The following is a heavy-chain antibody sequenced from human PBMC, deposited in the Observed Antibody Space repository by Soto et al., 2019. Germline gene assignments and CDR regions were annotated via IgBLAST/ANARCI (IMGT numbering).Heavy chain of an antibody. Sequence: PGESLKISCKGSGYSFTNYWIGWVRQMPGKGLEWMGIIHPGDSDTRYSPSFQGQVTISADKSISTAYLQWRSLKASDSAMYYCARSRITGSTWTFDYWGQETLVTVSS. CDR1: GYSFTNYW. CDR2: IHPGDSDT. J-gene: IGHJ4*02. D-gene: IGHD1-20*01. CDR3: ARSRITGSTWTFDY. V-gene: IGHV5-51*01.